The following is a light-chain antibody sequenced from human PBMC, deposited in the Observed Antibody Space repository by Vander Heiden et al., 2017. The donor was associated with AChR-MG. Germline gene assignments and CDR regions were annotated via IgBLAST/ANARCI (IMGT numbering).Light chain of an antibody. Sequence: LHMTQSPSSLSASIGDRVTITCQASQGVSKYLNWYQQKPGKAPKLLIYDASYLEAGVPSRFSGSGSGADFTLTINSLQPEDVATYYCQQADNLPQTFGQGTKLDIK. J-gene: IGKJ2*01. CDR1: QGVSKY. CDR3: QQADNLPQT. V-gene: IGKV1-33*01. CDR2: DAS.